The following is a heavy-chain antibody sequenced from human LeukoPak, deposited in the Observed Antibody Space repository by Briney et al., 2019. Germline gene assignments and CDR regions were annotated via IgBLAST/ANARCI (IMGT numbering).Heavy chain of an antibody. J-gene: IGHJ4*02. D-gene: IGHD2-21*01. CDR1: GFTFSGSD. Sequence: GTSLRLSCAASGFTFSGSDMHWVRQAPGKGLEWVATISYDGGKKNYAAAVQGRFTVSRDNTVNTLNLQMNSLRVEDTALYYCAKDGQAVGEYYFDYWGQGTLVTVSS. CDR3: AKDGQAVGEYYFDY. V-gene: IGHV3-30*18. CDR2: ISYDGGKK.